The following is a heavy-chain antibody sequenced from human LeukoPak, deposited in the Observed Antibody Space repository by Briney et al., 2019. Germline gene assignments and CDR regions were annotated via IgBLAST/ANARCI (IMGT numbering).Heavy chain of an antibody. J-gene: IGHJ6*02. Sequence: PGGSLRLSCAASGFSFSTYGFHWVRQAPGKGLEWVTLIGYDGTTKYYADSVKGRFTISRDNSKNTLYLQMNSLRAEDTAVYYCARDRGPSITMVRGVKYGMDVWGQGTTVTVSS. D-gene: IGHD3-10*01. CDR2: IGYDGTTK. CDR1: GFSFSTYG. CDR3: ARDRGPSITMVRGVKYGMDV. V-gene: IGHV3-30*02.